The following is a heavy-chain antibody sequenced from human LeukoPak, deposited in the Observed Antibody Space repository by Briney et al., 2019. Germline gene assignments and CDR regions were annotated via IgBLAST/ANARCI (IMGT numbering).Heavy chain of an antibody. Sequence: GGSLRLSCAASGFTFSSYSMNWVRQAPGKGLEWVSYISSSGSTIYYADSVKGRFTISRDNAKNSLYLQMNSLRAEDTAVYYCARHKYSSSYAYFDYWGQGTLVTVSS. CDR2: ISSSGSTI. CDR1: GFTFSSYS. CDR3: ARHKYSSSYAYFDY. D-gene: IGHD6-6*01. J-gene: IGHJ4*02. V-gene: IGHV3-48*04.